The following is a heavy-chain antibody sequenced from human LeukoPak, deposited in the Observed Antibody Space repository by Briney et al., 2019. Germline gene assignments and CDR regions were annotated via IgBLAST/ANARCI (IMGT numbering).Heavy chain of an antibody. Sequence: GGSLRLSCEASGFTFSAYWMHWVRQAPXKGLVWVXRXXSXGXXXXXXDXXKXRXXXSRDNAKNTLYLQMNSLRAGDTAVYFCARSPHDYWGQGTLVTVSS. CDR1: GFTFSAYW. CDR2: XXSXGXXX. CDR3: ARSPHDY. J-gene: IGHJ4*02. V-gene: IGHV3-74*01.